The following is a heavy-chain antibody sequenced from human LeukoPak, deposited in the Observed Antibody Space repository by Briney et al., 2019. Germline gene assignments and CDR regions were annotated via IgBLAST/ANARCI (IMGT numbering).Heavy chain of an antibody. J-gene: IGHJ4*02. CDR3: ARRRSGGRDFDY. CDR1: GGSVSSSY. CDR2: IYTSGST. Sequence: SETLSLTCTVSGGSVSSSYWSWIRQPPGKGLEWIGYIYTSGSTNYNPSLKSRVTISVDTSKNQFSLKLSPVTAADTAVYYCARRRSGGRDFDYWGQGTLVTVSS. V-gene: IGHV4-4*09. D-gene: IGHD2-15*01.